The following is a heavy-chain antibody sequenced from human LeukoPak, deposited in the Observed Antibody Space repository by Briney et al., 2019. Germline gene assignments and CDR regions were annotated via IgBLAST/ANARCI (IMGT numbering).Heavy chain of an antibody. Sequence: GGSLRLSCAAAGFTFSNYCMHWVRQAPGKGLEWVAFIRYDGSNKYYADSVKGRFTISRDNSKNTLYLQMNSLRAEDTAVYYCAKPPRFYSSSPDDFDYWGQGTLVTVSS. CDR1: GFTFSNYC. V-gene: IGHV3-30*02. D-gene: IGHD6-13*01. CDR2: IRYDGSNK. J-gene: IGHJ4*02. CDR3: AKPPRFYSSSPDDFDY.